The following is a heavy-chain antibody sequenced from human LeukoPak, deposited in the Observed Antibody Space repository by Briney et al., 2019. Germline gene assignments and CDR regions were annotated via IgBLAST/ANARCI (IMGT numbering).Heavy chain of an antibody. Sequence: GGSLRLSCAASGSTFEDHGMSWVRQVPGKGLEWVAGINWEGGSTGYADSGKGRFTISRDNAKNSLFLQMNSLRVEDTALYFCAMGDSSGWYFYYWGQGTLVTVSS. D-gene: IGHD6-19*01. V-gene: IGHV3-20*04. CDR2: INWEGGST. CDR1: GSTFEDHG. J-gene: IGHJ4*02. CDR3: AMGDSSGWYFYY.